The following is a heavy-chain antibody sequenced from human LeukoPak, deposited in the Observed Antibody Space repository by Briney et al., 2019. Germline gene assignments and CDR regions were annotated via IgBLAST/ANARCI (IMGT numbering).Heavy chain of an antibody. Sequence: WASVKVSCKASGYTFTSYGISWVRQAPGQGLEWMGWISAYNGNTNYAQKLQGRVTMTTDTSMSTAYMELRSLRSDDTAVYYCARSCGSTSCYWPVDDWGQGTLVTVSS. CDR2: ISAYNGNT. CDR3: ARSCGSTSCYWPVDD. D-gene: IGHD2-2*01. V-gene: IGHV1-18*01. J-gene: IGHJ4*02. CDR1: GYTFTSYG.